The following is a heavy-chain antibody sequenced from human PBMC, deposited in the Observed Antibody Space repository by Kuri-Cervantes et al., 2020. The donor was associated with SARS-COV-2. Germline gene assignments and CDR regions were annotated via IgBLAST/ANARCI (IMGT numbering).Heavy chain of an antibody. Sequence: GESLKISCAASGFSFSSYSMNWVRQAPGKGLEWVSYISSSSSTIYYADSVKGRFTISRDNAKNSLYLQMNSLRAEDTAVYYCAREVRGLNYDFWSGYYPGWFDPWGQGTLVTVSS. D-gene: IGHD3-3*01. CDR1: GFSFSSYS. V-gene: IGHV3-48*01. J-gene: IGHJ5*02. CDR3: AREVRGLNYDFWSGYYPGWFDP. CDR2: ISSSSSTI.